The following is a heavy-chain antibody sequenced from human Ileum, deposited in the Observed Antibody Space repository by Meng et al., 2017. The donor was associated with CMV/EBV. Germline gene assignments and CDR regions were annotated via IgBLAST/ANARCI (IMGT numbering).Heavy chain of an antibody. J-gene: IGHJ6*02. V-gene: IGHV1-18*01. CDR1: GYTFTSYG. D-gene: IGHD5-24*01. CDR2: ISAYNGNT. CDR3: ARAPRTISYYYYGMDV. Sequence: ASVKVSCKASGYTFTSYGISWLRQAPGQGLEWMGWISAYNGNTNYAQKLQGRVTMTTDTSTSTAYMELRSLRSDDTAVYYCARAPRTISYYYYGMDVWGQGTTVTVSS.